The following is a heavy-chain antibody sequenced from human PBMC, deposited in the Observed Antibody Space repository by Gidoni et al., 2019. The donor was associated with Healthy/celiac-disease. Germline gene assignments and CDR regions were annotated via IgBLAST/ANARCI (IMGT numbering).Heavy chain of an antibody. D-gene: IGHD3-3*01. Sequence: QVQLVQSGAEVKKPGSSVKVSCKPSGGTFSSYAISWVRQAPGQGLEWMGGIIPIFGTANYAQKFQGRVTITADESTSTAYMELSSLRSEDTAVYYCARVSYDFWSGLHQYYYYGMDVWGQGTTVTVSS. CDR3: ARVSYDFWSGLHQYYYYGMDV. CDR2: IIPIFGTA. J-gene: IGHJ6*02. CDR1: GGTFSSYA. V-gene: IGHV1-69*01.